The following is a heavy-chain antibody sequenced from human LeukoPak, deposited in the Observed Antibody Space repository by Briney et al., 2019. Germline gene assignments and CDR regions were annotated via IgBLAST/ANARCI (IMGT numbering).Heavy chain of an antibody. CDR3: ARAGGELWELQGHGAFDI. V-gene: IGHV3-53*01. D-gene: IGHD1-26*01. CDR2: IYSGGST. CDR1: GFTVSSNY. J-gene: IGHJ3*02. Sequence: GGSLRLSCAASGFTVSSNYMSWVRPAPGKGLEWVSVIYSGGSTYYADFVKGRFTISRNNSKNTLYLQMNSLRAEDTAVYYCARAGGELWELQGHGAFDIWGQGTMVTVSS.